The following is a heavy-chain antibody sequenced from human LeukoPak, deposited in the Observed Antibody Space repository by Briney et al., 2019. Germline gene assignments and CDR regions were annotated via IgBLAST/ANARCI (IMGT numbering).Heavy chain of an antibody. Sequence: ASVKVSCKASGYTYTTDGISWVRQAPGQGLEWMGWIDTYSGKTNYAQKFQGRVTMTSDTSTSTAYMELRSLRSDDTAVYYCAREGYCSGGICYSTMNWFDPWGQGTLVTVSS. J-gene: IGHJ5*02. CDR2: IDTYSGKT. D-gene: IGHD2-15*01. V-gene: IGHV1-18*01. CDR3: AREGYCSGGICYSTMNWFDP. CDR1: GYTYTTDG.